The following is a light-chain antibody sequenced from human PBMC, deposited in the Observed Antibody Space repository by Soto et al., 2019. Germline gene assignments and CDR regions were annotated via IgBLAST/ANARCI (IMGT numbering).Light chain of an antibody. CDR2: AAS. V-gene: IGKV1D-12*01. CDR3: QQTNGFPLT. Sequence: DLQMTQSPSSVSASVGDSVTITCRASQGISSSLAWYQQKPGKGPKLLIYAASSLESGVPSRFSGSGSGTDFTLTISSLQPEDSATYYCQQTNGFPLTFGPGTKVEIK. J-gene: IGKJ3*01. CDR1: QGISSS.